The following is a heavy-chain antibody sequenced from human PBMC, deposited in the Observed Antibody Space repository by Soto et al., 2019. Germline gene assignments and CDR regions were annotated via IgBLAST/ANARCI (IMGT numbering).Heavy chain of an antibody. Sequence: ASVKVSCKVSGYTLTELSMHWVRQAPGKGLEWMGGFDPEDGETIYAQKFQGRVTMTEDTSTDTAYMELSSLRSEDTAVYYCATLAARLYYYGMDVWGQGTTVTVSS. V-gene: IGHV1-24*01. CDR2: FDPEDGET. CDR1: GYTLTELS. D-gene: IGHD6-6*01. CDR3: ATLAARLYYYGMDV. J-gene: IGHJ6*02.